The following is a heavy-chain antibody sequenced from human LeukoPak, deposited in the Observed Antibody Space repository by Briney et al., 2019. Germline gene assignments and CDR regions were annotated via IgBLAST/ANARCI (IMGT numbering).Heavy chain of an antibody. CDR1: GFTFSNAW. V-gene: IGHV3-15*01. Sequence: GGSLRLSCAASGFTFSNAWMIWVRQAPGKGLEWIGRIKTKTDAGTTDYAAPVKGRFTISRDDSKNTVYLLMNSLKTEDTAVYYCSTCLSRVGTRYFGMDVWGQGTTVTVSS. CDR3: STCLSRVGTRYFGMDV. J-gene: IGHJ6*02. D-gene: IGHD3-10*01. CDR2: IKTKTDAGTT.